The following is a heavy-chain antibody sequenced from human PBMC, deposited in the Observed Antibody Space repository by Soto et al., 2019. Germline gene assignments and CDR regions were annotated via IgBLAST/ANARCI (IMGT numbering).Heavy chain of an antibody. CDR3: ARSTLFLEWFIGEVSYYYGMEV. CDR1: GGSSSGYC. Sequence: SETLSRTCAVYGGSSSGYCWSCIRQPPGKGLEWIVEINHSGSTNYSPSLKSRVTISVDTSKNQFSLKLSSVTAADKAVYYCARSTLFLEWFIGEVSYYYGMEVGGLGSTV. V-gene: IGHV4-34*01. J-gene: IGHJ6*02. CDR2: INHSGST. D-gene: IGHD3-3*01.